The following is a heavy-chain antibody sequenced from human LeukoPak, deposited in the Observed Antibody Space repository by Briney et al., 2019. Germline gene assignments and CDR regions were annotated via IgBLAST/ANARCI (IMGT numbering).Heavy chain of an antibody. D-gene: IGHD3-10*01. V-gene: IGHV4-4*07. CDR3: ARDTTELLWFGELLYGVPGLVD. J-gene: IGHJ4*02. CDR2: IYSSGNS. Sequence: PSETLSLTCTVSGGSINSHYYWNWFRQPAGKGLEWIGRIYSSGNSYYNTSLQSRVTMSVDTSKNQFSLRLSSVTAADTAVYYCARDTTELLWFGELLYGVPGLVDWGQGTLVTVSS. CDR1: GGSINSHYY.